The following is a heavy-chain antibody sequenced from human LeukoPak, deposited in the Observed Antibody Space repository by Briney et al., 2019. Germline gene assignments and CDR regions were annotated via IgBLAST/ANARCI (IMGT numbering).Heavy chain of an antibody. Sequence: GGSLRLSCAASGFTFSSYAMHWVRQAPGKGLEWVAVISYDGSNKYYADSVKGRFTISRDNSKNTLYLQMNSLRAEDTAVYYCVRSSTSPFWGQGTMVTVSS. V-gene: IGHV3-30-3*01. J-gene: IGHJ3*01. CDR2: ISYDGSNK. CDR3: VRSSTSPF. D-gene: IGHD2-2*01. CDR1: GFTFSSYA.